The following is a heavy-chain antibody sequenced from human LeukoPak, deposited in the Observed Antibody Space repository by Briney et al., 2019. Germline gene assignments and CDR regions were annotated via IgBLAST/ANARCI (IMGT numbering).Heavy chain of an antibody. CDR1: GYSFTNNW. CDR2: ILPGDSDT. V-gene: IGHV5-51*01. J-gene: IGHJ1*01. CDR3: ATYAGTSSKYFQH. Sequence: GEPLKISCKGSGYSFTNNWIGWVRQMPGKGLEWMGIILPGDSDTRYSPSFQGQVTISADKSISTAYVQWSSLKASDTAMYYCATYAGTSSKYFQHWGQGTLVTVSS. D-gene: IGHD3-10*01.